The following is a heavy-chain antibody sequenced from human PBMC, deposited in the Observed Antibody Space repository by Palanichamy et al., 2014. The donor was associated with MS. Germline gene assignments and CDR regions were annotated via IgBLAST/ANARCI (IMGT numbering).Heavy chain of an antibody. J-gene: IGHJ4*02. V-gene: IGHV4-38-2*01. D-gene: IGHD3-22*01. CDR2: MHHSGST. CDR3: ARHYGTSGYYGAFIY. Sequence: QVQLQESGPGLVKPSETLSLTCAVSGFPVGSDYYWGWIRQPPGKGLEWIGSMHHSGSTHYNPSLTSRVTISIDTSNNQFSLKLNSVTAADTAVYYCARHYGTSGYYGAFIYWGQGTLVTVSS. CDR1: GFPVGSDYY.